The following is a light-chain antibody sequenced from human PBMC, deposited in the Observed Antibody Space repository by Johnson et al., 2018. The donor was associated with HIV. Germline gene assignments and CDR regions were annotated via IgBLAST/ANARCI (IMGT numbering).Light chain of an antibody. CDR2: ENN. CDR3: GIWDSSLSADDV. CDR1: SSNIGNNY. Sequence: QSVLTQPPSVSAAPGQKVTISCSGSSSNIGNNYVSWYQQLPGTAPKLLIYENNKRPSGIPDRFSGSKSGTSATLGITGIQTGEEADYYCGIWDSSLSADDVFGTWTKVTVL. J-gene: IGLJ1*01. V-gene: IGLV1-51*02.